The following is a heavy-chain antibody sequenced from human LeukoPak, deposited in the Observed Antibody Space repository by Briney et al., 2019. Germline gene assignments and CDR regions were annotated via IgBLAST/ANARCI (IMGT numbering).Heavy chain of an antibody. D-gene: IGHD3-22*01. CDR1: GSSISSSSDY. J-gene: IGHJ4*02. CDR2: IDYSGRT. Sequence: PSETLSLTCSVSGSSISSSSDYWGWIRQPPGKGLEWIVSIDYSGRTYYNLSLKSRVTMSVDTSKNQFSLKLSSVTAADTAVYYCAICRKFYSDSSGYCNYFDYWGQGTLVTVPS. V-gene: IGHV4-39*01. CDR3: AICRKFYSDSSGYCNYFDY.